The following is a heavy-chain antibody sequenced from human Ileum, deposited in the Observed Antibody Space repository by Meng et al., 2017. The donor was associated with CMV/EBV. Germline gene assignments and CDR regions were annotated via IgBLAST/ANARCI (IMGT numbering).Heavy chain of an antibody. CDR2: LYSGGTT. Sequence: SCAASGFTVSSSYMTWVRQAPGKGLEWVSILYSGGTTYYADSVKGRFTISRDSAKNTLFLQMNSLRSEDSGVYYCASRAGWAGSDYWGLGTLVTVSS. CDR1: GFTVSSSY. J-gene: IGHJ4*02. V-gene: IGHV3-66*02. CDR3: ASRAGWAGSDY. D-gene: IGHD6-19*01.